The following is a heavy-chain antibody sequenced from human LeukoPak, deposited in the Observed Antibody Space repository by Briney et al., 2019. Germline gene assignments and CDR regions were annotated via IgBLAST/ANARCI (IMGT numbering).Heavy chain of an antibody. V-gene: IGHV4-4*09. Sequence: PSETLSLTCTVSGASFISYYWSWIRQPPGKGLEWIGYIHTSGSTNYNPSLKSRVTISVDTPKNQFPLTLSSVTAADTAVYYCARQLRAYYMDVWGKGTTVTVSS. D-gene: IGHD1-1*01. J-gene: IGHJ6*03. CDR1: GASFISYY. CDR2: IHTSGST. CDR3: ARQLRAYYMDV.